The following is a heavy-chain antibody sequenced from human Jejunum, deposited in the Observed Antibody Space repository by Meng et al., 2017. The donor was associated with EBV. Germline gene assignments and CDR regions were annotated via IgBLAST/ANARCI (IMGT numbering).Heavy chain of an antibody. J-gene: IGHJ4*02. Sequence: SGRKLVNPSRTTSLTRAVSGVSIRTDIWGSWVRQPPGKGLENIGQIHHSGSTKYNPSLKSRVTISVDKSNNHISLKLSSVTAADTAVYYCARDRGVEDYWGQGTLVTVSS. CDR1: GVSIRTDIW. CDR2: IHHSGST. D-gene: IGHD5-24*01. CDR3: ARDRGVEDY. V-gene: IGHV4-4*02.